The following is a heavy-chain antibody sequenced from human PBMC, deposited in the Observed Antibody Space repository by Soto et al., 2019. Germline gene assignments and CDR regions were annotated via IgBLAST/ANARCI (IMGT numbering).Heavy chain of an antibody. CDR2: IKSETDGGTT. D-gene: IGHD3-3*01. J-gene: IGHJ4*02. CDR3: IGQVTSSGAPFID. Sequence: EVQVVESGGGFVEPGGSLRLSCAASGFSFTSAWLTWVRQAPGKGLEWIGRIKSETDGGTTAFAAPVKDRFTMSRDDAENTVSLQMNSLKTEDTAMYYFIGQVTSSGAPFIDWGQGILVIVSS. V-gene: IGHV3-15*07. CDR1: GFSFTSAW.